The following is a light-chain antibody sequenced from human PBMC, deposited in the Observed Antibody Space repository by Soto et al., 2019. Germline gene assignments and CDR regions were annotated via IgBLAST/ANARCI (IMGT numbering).Light chain of an antibody. CDR1: QRVSSSY. J-gene: IGKJ2*01. CDR3: HKYVSSPPYT. V-gene: IGKV3-20*01. Sequence: EIVLTQSPGTLTLSPGERASLSCRASQRVSSSYLAWYQHKPGQAPRLLIYGVSNRATGVPDRFSGRGSGTAVTITMNELAPEDLAAYFFHKYVSSPPYTFGQGTKLEI. CDR2: GVS.